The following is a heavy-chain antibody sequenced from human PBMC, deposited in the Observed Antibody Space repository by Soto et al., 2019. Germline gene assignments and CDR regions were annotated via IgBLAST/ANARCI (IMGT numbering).Heavy chain of an antibody. CDR2: VYYTGTT. V-gene: IGHV4-39*01. CDR3: VRQVTYDILALPCLLDY. Sequence: QLQLQESGPGLVKPSETLSLTCTVSGGSISTSDHYWGWIRQSPGKGLEWIGSVYYTGTTYYNASLKSRVTVSVDTFKNQFSLKLRSVTAADTAVYYCVRQVTYDILALPCLLDYWGQGSLLIVSS. D-gene: IGHD3-9*01. J-gene: IGHJ4*02. CDR1: GGSISTSDHY.